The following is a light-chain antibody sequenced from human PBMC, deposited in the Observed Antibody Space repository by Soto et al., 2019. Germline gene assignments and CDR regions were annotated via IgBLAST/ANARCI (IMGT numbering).Light chain of an antibody. CDR1: QSLLHRNGYNY. Sequence: DIVMTQSPLSLPVTPGEPASISCRSSQSLLHRNGYNYLDWYLQKPGQSRQLLIYLGSNRASGVPDRFSGSGSGTDFTLKISRVEAEDVGVYYCMQALQTSFTFGGGTKVEIK. J-gene: IGKJ4*01. V-gene: IGKV2-28*01. CDR2: LGS. CDR3: MQALQTSFT.